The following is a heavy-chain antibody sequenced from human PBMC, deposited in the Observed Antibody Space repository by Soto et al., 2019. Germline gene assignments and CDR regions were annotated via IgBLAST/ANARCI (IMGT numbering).Heavy chain of an antibody. V-gene: IGHV1-2*02. CDR2: INSNTGGT. J-gene: IGHJ4*02. D-gene: IGHD2-2*02. Sequence: SVKVSCKASGYTFNGHYTHWVRQAPGQGLEWMGWINSNTGGTNYAQKFQGKVTMTRDRSISTAYMELNSLRSDDTAVYYCARGGYQLLYHFDYWGQGTLVTVSS. CDR3: ARGGYQLLYHFDY. CDR1: GYTFNGHY.